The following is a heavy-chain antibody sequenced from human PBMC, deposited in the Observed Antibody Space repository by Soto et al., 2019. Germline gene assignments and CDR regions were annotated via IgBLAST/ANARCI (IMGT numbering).Heavy chain of an antibody. CDR2: IYYSGST. Sequence: SETLSLTCTVSGGSISSGDYYWSWIRQTPWKGLEWIGYIYYSGSTYYNPSLKSRVTISVDTSKNQFSLKLSSVTAADTAVYYCARAVVYYYDSSGYLDYWGQGTLVTVSS. J-gene: IGHJ4*02. CDR3: ARAVVYYYDSSGYLDY. CDR1: GGSISSGDYY. V-gene: IGHV4-30-4*01. D-gene: IGHD3-22*01.